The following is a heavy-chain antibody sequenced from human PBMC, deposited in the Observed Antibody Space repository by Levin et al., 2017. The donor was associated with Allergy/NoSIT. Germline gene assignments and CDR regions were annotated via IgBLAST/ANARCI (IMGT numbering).Heavy chain of an antibody. CDR1: GFTFSSYA. Sequence: GESLKISCAASGFTFSSYAMHWVRQAPGKGLEWVAVISYDGSNKYYADSVKGRFTISRDNSKNTLYLQMNSLRAEDTAVYYCARDQSEGQDYGDYDAFDIWGQGTMVTVSS. V-gene: IGHV3-30-3*01. D-gene: IGHD4-17*01. J-gene: IGHJ3*02. CDR2: ISYDGSNK. CDR3: ARDQSEGQDYGDYDAFDI.